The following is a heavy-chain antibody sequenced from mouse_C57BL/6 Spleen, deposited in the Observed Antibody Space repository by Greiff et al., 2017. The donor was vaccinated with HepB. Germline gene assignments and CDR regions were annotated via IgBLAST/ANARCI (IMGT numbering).Heavy chain of an antibody. V-gene: IGHV10-1*01. CDR1: GFSFNTYA. Sequence: EVQLVESGGGLVQPQGSLKLSCAASGFSFNTYAMNWVRQAPGKGLEWVARIRSKSNNYATYYADSVKDRFTISRDDSESMLYLQMNNLKTEDTSMYYCVRGTYSNYDAMDYWGQGTSVTVSS. CDR2: IRSKSNNYAT. D-gene: IGHD2-5*01. J-gene: IGHJ4*01. CDR3: VRGTYSNYDAMDY.